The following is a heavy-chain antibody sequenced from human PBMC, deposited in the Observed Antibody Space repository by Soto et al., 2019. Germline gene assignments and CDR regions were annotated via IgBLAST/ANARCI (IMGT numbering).Heavy chain of an antibody. CDR1: GGSIYTGGFY. D-gene: IGHD1-26*01. CDR3: ATSLVTSRTRVDY. Sequence: QVQLQESGPGRVKPSQTLSLTCTVSGGSIYTGGFYWSWIRQLPGKGLEWLGYINYTGSTQYTPSRNRRLTISTDTSDNEFALRLTSVTAADTAVYYCATSLVTSRTRVDYWGKGTLVTVSS. CDR2: INYTGST. V-gene: IGHV4-31*03. J-gene: IGHJ4*02.